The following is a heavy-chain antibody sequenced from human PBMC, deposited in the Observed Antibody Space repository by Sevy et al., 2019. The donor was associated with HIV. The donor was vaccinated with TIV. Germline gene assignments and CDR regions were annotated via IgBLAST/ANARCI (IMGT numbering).Heavy chain of an antibody. D-gene: IGHD5-18*01. Sequence: GGCLRLSCAASGFTFSSYWMSWVRQAPGKGLEWVATMKQDGSEKYYVDAVKGRFTISRDNAKHSLYLQMNSLRAEDTAVYYCVRVGLGGFSYSLDCWGQGTLVTVSS. CDR3: VRVGLGGFSYSLDC. CDR1: GFTFSSYW. CDR2: MKQDGSEK. V-gene: IGHV3-7*01. J-gene: IGHJ4*02.